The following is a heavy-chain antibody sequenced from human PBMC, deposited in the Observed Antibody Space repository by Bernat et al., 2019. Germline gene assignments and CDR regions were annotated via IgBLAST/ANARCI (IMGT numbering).Heavy chain of an antibody. CDR3: TTMVRGVIIRTDFDY. CDR2: IRSKANSYAT. J-gene: IGHJ4*02. CDR1: GFTFSGSA. V-gene: IGHV3-73*02. Sequence: EVQLVESGGGLVQPGGSLKLSCAASGFTFSGSAMHWVRQASGKGLEWVGRIRSKANSYATAYAASVKGRFTISRDDSKNTAYLQMNSLKTEDTAVYYCTTMVRGVIIRTDFDYWGQGTLVTVSS. D-gene: IGHD3-10*01.